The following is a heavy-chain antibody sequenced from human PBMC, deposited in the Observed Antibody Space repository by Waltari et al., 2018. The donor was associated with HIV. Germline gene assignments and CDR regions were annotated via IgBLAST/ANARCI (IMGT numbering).Heavy chain of an antibody. Sequence: QVQLVQSGAEVKKPGASVKVSCKASGYTFSNYGITWVLQAPGQGLEWMGWVTPYNGNTNYARNVQGRVTMTTDTSTTTAYMELRSLRSDDTALYYCARDRGKYYGSGTDSFDIWGQGTTVTVSS. CDR3: ARDRGKYYGSGTDSFDI. D-gene: IGHD3-10*01. J-gene: IGHJ3*02. CDR2: VTPYNGNT. V-gene: IGHV1-18*01. CDR1: GYTFSNYG.